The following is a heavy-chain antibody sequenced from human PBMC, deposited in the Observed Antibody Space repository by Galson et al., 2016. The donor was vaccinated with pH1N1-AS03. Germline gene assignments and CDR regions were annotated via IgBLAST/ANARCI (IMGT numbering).Heavy chain of an antibody. D-gene: IGHD1-26*01. CDR2: IRQDGSEK. V-gene: IGHV3-7*03. J-gene: IGHJ2*01. CDR1: GFSISASW. CDR3: ARESPVNYYPDL. Sequence: SLRLSCAASGFSISASWMSWVRQAPGKGLEWVANIRQDGSEKYYVDSVEGRVTISRDNAKNSLYLQMNSLRDEDRAVYYCARESPVNYYPDLWGRGTLVTVSS.